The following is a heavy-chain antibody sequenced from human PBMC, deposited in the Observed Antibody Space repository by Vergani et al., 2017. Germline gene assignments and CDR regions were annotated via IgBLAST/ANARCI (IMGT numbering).Heavy chain of an antibody. CDR1: GYTFTGYY. D-gene: IGHD3-10*01. Sequence: QVQLVQSGAEVKKPGASVKVSCKASGYTFTGYYMHWVRQAPGQGLEWMGWSNPNSGGTNYAQKFQGRVTMTRDTSISTAYMELSRLRSDDTAVYYCATPLFDYDGSGSLETNYGMDVWGQGTTVTVSS. J-gene: IGHJ6*02. V-gene: IGHV1-2*02. CDR3: ATPLFDYDGSGSLETNYGMDV. CDR2: SNPNSGGT.